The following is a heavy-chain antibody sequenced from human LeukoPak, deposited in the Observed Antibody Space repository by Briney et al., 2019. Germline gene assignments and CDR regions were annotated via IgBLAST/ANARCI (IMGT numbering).Heavy chain of an antibody. CDR3: AKGSRGDTAMVRSYFDY. J-gene: IGHJ4*02. Sequence: GESLRLSYAASGFTFSSYGMHWVRQALGKGLEWVAFIRHDGSNKYYADSVKGRFTISRDNSKNTLYLQMNSLRAEDTAVYYCAKGSRGDTAMVRSYFDYWGQGTLVTVSS. CDR1: GFTFSSYG. CDR2: IRHDGSNK. D-gene: IGHD5-18*01. V-gene: IGHV3-30*02.